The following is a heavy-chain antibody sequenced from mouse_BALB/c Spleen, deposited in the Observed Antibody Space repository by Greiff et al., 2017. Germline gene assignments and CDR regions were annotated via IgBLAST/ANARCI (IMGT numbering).Heavy chain of an antibody. Sequence: EVQGVESGAELVKPGASVKLSCTASGFNIKDTYMHWVKQRPEQGLEWIGRIDPANGNTKYDPKFQGKATITADTSSNTAYLQLSSLTSEDTAVYYCARRYRYTYAMDYWGQGTSVTVSS. V-gene: IGHV14-3*02. CDR2: IDPANGNT. J-gene: IGHJ4*01. CDR3: ARRYRYTYAMDY. CDR1: GFNIKDTY. D-gene: IGHD2-14*01.